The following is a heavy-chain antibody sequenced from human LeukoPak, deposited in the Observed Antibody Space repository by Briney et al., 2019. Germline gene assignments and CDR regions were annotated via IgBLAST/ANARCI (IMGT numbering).Heavy chain of an antibody. V-gene: IGHV1-2*02. D-gene: IGHD2-2*01. CDR3: ARARTPAGVLDY. J-gene: IGHJ4*02. CDR1: GYSFTDYY. CDR2: INPNNGGT. Sequence: ASVKVSCKASGYSFTDYYIHWVRQAPGQGLEWMGWINPNNGGTKYAQIFQGRVTMTRDTSISTAYMELSRLTSDDTAAYFCARARTPAGVLDYWGQGTLDTPSS.